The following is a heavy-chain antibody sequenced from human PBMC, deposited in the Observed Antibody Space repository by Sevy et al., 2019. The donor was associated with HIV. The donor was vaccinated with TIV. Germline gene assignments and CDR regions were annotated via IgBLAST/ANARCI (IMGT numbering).Heavy chain of an antibody. CDR3: AKGYYGSGSIYGMDV. Sequence: GESLKISCKGSGYSFTSYWIGWVRQMPGKGLEWMGIIYPGDSDTRYSPSFQGQVTISADKSISTAYLQWSSLKASDTAMYYCAKGYYGSGSIYGMDVWGQETTVTVSS. D-gene: IGHD3-10*01. CDR1: GYSFTSYW. CDR2: IYPGDSDT. J-gene: IGHJ6*02. V-gene: IGHV5-51*01.